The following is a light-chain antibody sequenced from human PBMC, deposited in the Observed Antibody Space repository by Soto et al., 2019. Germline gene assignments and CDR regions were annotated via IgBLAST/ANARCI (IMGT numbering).Light chain of an antibody. V-gene: IGKV3-15*01. CDR3: QQYNDRPTIT. J-gene: IGKJ5*01. Sequence: EIVMTQSPVTLSASPGESATLSCRASQSVDNNVAWYQQTPGQAPRLLIVGSFARATGIPARFSGSGSWSEFSLTISGLQAEDCAVYYCQQYNDRPTITFGQGTRLEIK. CDR1: QSVDNN. CDR2: GSF.